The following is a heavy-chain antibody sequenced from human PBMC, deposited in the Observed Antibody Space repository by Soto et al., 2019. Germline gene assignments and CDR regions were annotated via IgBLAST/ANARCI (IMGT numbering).Heavy chain of an antibody. Sequence: PGESLKISCKGSGYSFTSYWIGWVRQMPGKGLEWMGIIYPGDSDTRYSPSFQGQVTISADKSISTAYLQWSSLKASDTAMYYCARPPAYRGGDCYPGYWGQGTLVTAPQ. J-gene: IGHJ4*02. D-gene: IGHD2-21*02. V-gene: IGHV5-51*03. CDR2: IYPGDSDT. CDR3: ARPPAYRGGDCYPGY. CDR1: GYSFTSYW.